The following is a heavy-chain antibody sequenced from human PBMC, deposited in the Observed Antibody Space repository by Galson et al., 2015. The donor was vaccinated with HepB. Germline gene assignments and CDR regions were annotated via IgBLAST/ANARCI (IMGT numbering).Heavy chain of an antibody. Sequence: SLRLSCAASGFTFSSYSMNWVRQAPGKGLEWVSSISSSSSYIYYADSVKGRFTISRDNAKNSLYLQMNSLRAEDTAVYYCARSELIFLDAVGSSSSDYYYGMDVWGQGTTVTVSS. CDR3: ARSELIFLDAVGSSSSDYYYGMDV. V-gene: IGHV3-21*01. CDR1: GFTFSSYS. J-gene: IGHJ6*02. CDR2: ISSSSSYI. D-gene: IGHD6-6*01.